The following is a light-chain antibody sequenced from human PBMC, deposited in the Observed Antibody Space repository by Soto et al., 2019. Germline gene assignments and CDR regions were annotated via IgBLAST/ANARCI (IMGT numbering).Light chain of an antibody. Sequence: DIQMTQSPSSLSASVGDRVAITCRASQSISGYLNWYQQKPGEAPKVLIYAASNLQSGVPSRFSGSGSGTDFTLTISSLQPEDFATYYCQQSYSTPITFGQGTRLEI. CDR1: QSISGY. CDR2: AAS. V-gene: IGKV1-39*01. J-gene: IGKJ5*01. CDR3: QQSYSTPIT.